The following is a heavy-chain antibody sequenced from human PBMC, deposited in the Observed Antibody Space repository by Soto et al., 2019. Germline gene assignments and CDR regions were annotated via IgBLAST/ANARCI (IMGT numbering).Heavy chain of an antibody. Sequence: ASVKVSCKASGYTFSTYGISWVRQAPGQGLEWMGWISGYNGDANYAQKFQGRVTMTIDTSTTTAYLELRRLIYDDTAVYFCAKNRHPPYYYYGMDVWG. CDR1: GYTFSTYG. CDR2: ISGYNGDA. J-gene: IGHJ6*02. V-gene: IGHV1-18*01. CDR3: AKNRHPPYYYYGMDV.